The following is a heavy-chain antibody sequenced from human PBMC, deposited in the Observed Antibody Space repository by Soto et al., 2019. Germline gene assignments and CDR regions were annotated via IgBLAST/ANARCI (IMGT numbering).Heavy chain of an antibody. CDR3: ARTASSSGYYYLFDY. Sequence: QVQLQESGPGLVKPSQTLSLTCTVSGGSISSGGYYWSWIRQHPGKGLEWIGYIYYSGSTYYNPSLKSRVTISVDTSKNQFSLKLSSVTAADTAVYYCARTASSSGYYYLFDYWGQGTLVTVSS. J-gene: IGHJ4*02. CDR2: IYYSGST. V-gene: IGHV4-31*03. D-gene: IGHD3-22*01. CDR1: GGSISSGGYY.